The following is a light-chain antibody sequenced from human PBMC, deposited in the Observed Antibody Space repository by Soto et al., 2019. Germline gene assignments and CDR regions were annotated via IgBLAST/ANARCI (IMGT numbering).Light chain of an antibody. CDR1: QSVSSN. CDR2: GAS. J-gene: IGKJ2*01. V-gene: IGKV3D-15*01. CDR3: QQYNVWPYA. Sequence: EIVMTQSPATLSVSPGERATLSCRASQSVSSNLAWYQQKPGQAPRLLIYGASTGATGIPARFSGSGSGTEFTLTISSLQSKDFAVYYCQQYNVWPYAFGQGTKLEI.